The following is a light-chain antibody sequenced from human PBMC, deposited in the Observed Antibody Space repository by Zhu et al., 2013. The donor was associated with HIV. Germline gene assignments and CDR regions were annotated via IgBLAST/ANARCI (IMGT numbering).Light chain of an antibody. CDR2: GAS. CDR3: QQYNNWPPYT. CDR1: QSVSSD. V-gene: IGKV3-15*01. J-gene: IGKJ2*01. Sequence: EIVMTQSPATLSVSPGERATLSCRASQSVSSDLAWYQLKPGQAPRLLIYGASTRATGIPASRFSASGSGTEFTLTISSLQSEDFALYYCQQYNNWPPYTFGQGTKLEIK.